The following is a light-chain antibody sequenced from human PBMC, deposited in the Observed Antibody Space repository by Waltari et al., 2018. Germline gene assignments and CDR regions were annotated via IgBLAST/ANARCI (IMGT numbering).Light chain of an antibody. CDR3: QTGGHGTWV. V-gene: IGLV4-69*01. CDR2: VNSDGSH. J-gene: IGLJ3*02. Sequence: QLVLTQSPSASASLGASVKLTCTLSSGHSSNIIAWHQQQPEKGRRYLMKVNSDGSHSKGDEIPGRFAGSSSGAERYLTISRLQSEDEADYYCQTGGHGTWVFGGGTKLTVL. CDR1: SGHSSNI.